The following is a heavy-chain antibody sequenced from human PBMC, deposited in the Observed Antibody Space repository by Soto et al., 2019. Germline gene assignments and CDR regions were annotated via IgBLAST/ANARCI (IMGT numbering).Heavy chain of an antibody. Sequence: SETLSLTCTFSGGSISSGDYYWSWIRQPPGKGLEWIGYIYYSGSTYYNPSLKSRVTISVDTSKNQFSLKLSSVTAADTAVYYCARDKSMLRFDYWGQGTLVTVSS. CDR3: ARDKSMLRFDY. V-gene: IGHV4-30-4*01. CDR2: IYYSGST. J-gene: IGHJ4*02. CDR1: GGSISSGDYY. D-gene: IGHD2-2*01.